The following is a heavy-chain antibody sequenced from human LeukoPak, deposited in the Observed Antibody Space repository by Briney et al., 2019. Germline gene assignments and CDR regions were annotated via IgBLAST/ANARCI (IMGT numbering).Heavy chain of an antibody. CDR1: GGSISSGGYY. V-gene: IGHV4-31*03. D-gene: IGHD3-22*01. J-gene: IGHJ3*02. CDR2: IYYSGST. CDR3: ARDKAQSYDSSEESAFDI. Sequence: SQTLSLTCTVSGGSISSGGYYWSWIRQHPGKGLEWIGYIYYSGSTYYNPSLKSRVTISVGTSKSQFSLKLSSVTAADTAVYYCARDKAQSYDSSEESAFDIWGQGTMVTVSS.